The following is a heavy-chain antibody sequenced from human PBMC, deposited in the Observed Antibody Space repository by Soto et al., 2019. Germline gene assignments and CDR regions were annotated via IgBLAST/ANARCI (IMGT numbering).Heavy chain of an antibody. D-gene: IGHD2-8*01. V-gene: IGHV3-66*04. CDR3: ARLIVPGNWFDP. CDR2: IYSGGST. Sequence: EVQLVESGGGLVQPGGSLRLSCAASGFTVSSNYMSWVRQATGKGLEWVSVIYSGGSTYYADSVKGRFTISRDNSKNTLYLQMNSLRAEDTAVYYCARLIVPGNWFDPWGQGTLVTVSS. J-gene: IGHJ5*02. CDR1: GFTVSSNY.